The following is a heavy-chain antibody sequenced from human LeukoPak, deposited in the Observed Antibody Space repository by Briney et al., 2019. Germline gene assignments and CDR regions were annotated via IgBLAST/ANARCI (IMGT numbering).Heavy chain of an antibody. J-gene: IGHJ4*02. V-gene: IGHV4-39*01. CDR2: IFYSGST. Sequence: KASETLSLTCTVSGGSITSSSYYWGWIRQPPGKGLEWIGSIFYSGSTYYNPSLKSRVTISVDTSKTQFSLKLSSVTAADTAVYYCAKQQLVRCFDYWGQGTLVTVSS. D-gene: IGHD6-13*01. CDR3: AKQQLVRCFDY. CDR1: GGSITSSSYY.